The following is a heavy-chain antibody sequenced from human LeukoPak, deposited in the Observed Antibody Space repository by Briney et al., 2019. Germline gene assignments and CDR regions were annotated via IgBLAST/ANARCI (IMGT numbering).Heavy chain of an antibody. CDR3: ARSSSGYYPHTFDY. D-gene: IGHD3-22*01. CDR1: GCSLSSSSYY. Sequence: SETLSLTCTVSGCSLSSSSYYWGWIRQPPGKGLEWIGSIYYSGSTYYNPSLKSRVTISVDTSKNQFSLKLSSVTAADTAVYYCARSSSGYYPHTFDYWGQGTLVTVSS. V-gene: IGHV4-39*07. CDR2: IYYSGST. J-gene: IGHJ4*02.